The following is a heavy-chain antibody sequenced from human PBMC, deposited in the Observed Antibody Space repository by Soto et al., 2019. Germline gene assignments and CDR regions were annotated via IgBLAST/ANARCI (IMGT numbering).Heavy chain of an antibody. D-gene: IGHD2-15*01. CDR2: IYYSGST. CDR1: GGSISSGGYY. V-gene: IGHV4-31*03. CDR3: ARGYCSGGSCYGDGYYYYMDV. Sequence: QVQLQESGPGLVKPSQTLSLTCTVSGGSISSGGYYWSWIRQHPGKRLEWIGYIYYSGSTYYNPSLKSRVTISVDTSKNQFCLELSSVTAADTAVYYCARGYCSGGSCYGDGYYYYMDVWGKGTTVTVSS. J-gene: IGHJ6*03.